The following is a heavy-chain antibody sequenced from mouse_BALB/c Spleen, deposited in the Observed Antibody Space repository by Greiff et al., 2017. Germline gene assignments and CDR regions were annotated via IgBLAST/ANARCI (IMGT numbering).Heavy chain of an antibody. CDR3: ARHEDN. CDR1: GFAFSSYD. J-gene: IGHJ4*01. CDR2: ISSGGGST. V-gene: IGHV5-12-1*01. Sequence: VMLVESGGGLVKPGGSLKLSCAASGFAFSSYDMSWVRPTPEKRLEWVAYISSGGGSTYYPDTVKGRFTISRDNAKNTLYLQMSSLKSEDTAMYYCARHEDNWGQGTSVTVSS.